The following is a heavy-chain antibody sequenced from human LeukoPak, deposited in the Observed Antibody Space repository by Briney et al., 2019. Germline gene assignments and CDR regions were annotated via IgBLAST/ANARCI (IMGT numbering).Heavy chain of an antibody. V-gene: IGHV3-7*01. CDR1: GFSFSSYY. CDR2: IWPDGGEE. CDR3: ARLFGGVTTFDF. Sequence: GGSLRLSCAASGFSFSSYYMSWVRQGPGKGLEWVATIWPDGGEERYVDSVRGRFSISRDNAKSFLYLQMNGLSVEDTAVYFCARLFGGVTTFDFWGQGAVVTVSS. J-gene: IGHJ5*01. D-gene: IGHD3-10*01.